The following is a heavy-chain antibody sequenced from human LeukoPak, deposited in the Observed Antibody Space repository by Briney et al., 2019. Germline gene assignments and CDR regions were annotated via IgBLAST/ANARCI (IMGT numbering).Heavy chain of an antibody. CDR2: IIPIFGTA. V-gene: IGHV1-69*05. CDR3: ARDGVGAPDY. D-gene: IGHD1-26*01. CDR1: GGTFSSYA. J-gene: IGHJ4*02. Sequence: GASVKVSCKASGGTFSSYAISWVRQAPGQGLEWMGGIIPIFGTANYAQKLQGRVTMTTDTSTSTAYMELRSLRSDDTAVYYCARDGVGAPDYWGQGTLVTVSS.